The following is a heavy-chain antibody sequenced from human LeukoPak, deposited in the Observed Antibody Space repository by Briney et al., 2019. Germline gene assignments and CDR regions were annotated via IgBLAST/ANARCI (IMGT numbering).Heavy chain of an antibody. CDR3: AQGGSEIYYFYHGMDV. CDR1: GFKFNSYA. V-gene: IGHV3-30*18. CDR2: ISYDGSNK. D-gene: IGHD3-10*01. Sequence: GGSLRLSCVASGFKFNSYAIHWVLQAPGKGLQWVTVISYDGSNKYYADSVKGRFTISRDNSKNTVYLQMNSLRAEDTAVYHCAQGGSEIYYFYHGMDVWGRGTTVTVSS. J-gene: IGHJ6*02.